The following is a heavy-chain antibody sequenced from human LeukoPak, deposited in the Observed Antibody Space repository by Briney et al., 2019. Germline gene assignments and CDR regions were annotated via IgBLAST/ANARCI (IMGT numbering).Heavy chain of an antibody. J-gene: IGHJ4*02. CDR3: AKSGAYCSGGSCYSGAPY. D-gene: IGHD2-15*01. V-gene: IGHV3-23*01. Sequence: GGSLRLSCAASGFTFSSYAMSWVRQAPGKGLEWVSAISGSGGSTYYADSVKGRFTISRDNSKNTLYLQMNSLRAEDTAVYYCAKSGAYCSGGSCYSGAPYWGQGTLVTVSS. CDR1: GFTFSSYA. CDR2: ISGSGGST.